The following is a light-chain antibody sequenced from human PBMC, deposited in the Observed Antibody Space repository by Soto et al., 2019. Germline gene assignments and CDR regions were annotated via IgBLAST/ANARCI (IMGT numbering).Light chain of an antibody. CDR2: EVS. CDR3: TSYTSSSNVV. J-gene: IGLJ2*01. Sequence: QSALTQPAPVSGSPGQSSTISCTGTGSDVGGYNYVSWYQQHPGKAPKLMIYEVSNRPSGVSNRFSGAKSGNTASLTISGLQAEDEAEYYSTSYTSSSNVVFGGGTELTVL. CDR1: GSDVGGYNY. V-gene: IGLV2-14*01.